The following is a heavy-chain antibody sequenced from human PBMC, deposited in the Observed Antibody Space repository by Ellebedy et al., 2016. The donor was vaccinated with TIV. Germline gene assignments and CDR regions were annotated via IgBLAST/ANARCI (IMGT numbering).Heavy chain of an antibody. CDR3: ARGRSFN. CDR2: IKQDGSEK. Sequence: GESLKISCAVSGFTFSDYYMSWVRQTPGKGLEWVAYIKQDGSEKYYVDSVKGRFTISRDNAKNSLYLQMNSLRAEDTAVYYCARGRSFNWGQGTLVTVSS. V-gene: IGHV3-7*03. D-gene: IGHD3-10*01. CDR1: GFTFSDYY. J-gene: IGHJ4*02.